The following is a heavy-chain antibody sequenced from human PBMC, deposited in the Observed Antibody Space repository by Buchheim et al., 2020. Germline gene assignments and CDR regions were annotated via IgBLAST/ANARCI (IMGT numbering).Heavy chain of an antibody. CDR1: GFTFSSYA. Sequence: EVQLLESGGGLIQPGGSLRLSCAASGFTFSSYAMHWVRQAPGKGLEWVSTISSSGDSTYYADSVKGRFTISTDNSKHTLYLQMNSLRAEDTAVYYCAKGSSSSVYSCSSYWGQGTL. V-gene: IGHV3-23*01. J-gene: IGHJ4*02. D-gene: IGHD6-6*01. CDR2: ISSSGDST. CDR3: AKGSSSSVYSCSSY.